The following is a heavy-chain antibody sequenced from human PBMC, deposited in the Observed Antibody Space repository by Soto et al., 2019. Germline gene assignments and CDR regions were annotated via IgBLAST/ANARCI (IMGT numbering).Heavy chain of an antibody. J-gene: IGHJ6*02. CDR2: INAGNGNT. CDR3: ARRQLLGDYYYYGMDV. D-gene: IGHD2-2*01. V-gene: IGHV1-3*01. CDR1: GYTFTSYA. Sequence: ASVKVSCKASGYTFTSYAMHWVRQAPGQRLEWMGWINAGNGNTKYSQKFQGRVTITRDTSASTAYMELSSLRSEDTAVYYCARRQLLGDYYYYGMDVWGQGTTVTVSS.